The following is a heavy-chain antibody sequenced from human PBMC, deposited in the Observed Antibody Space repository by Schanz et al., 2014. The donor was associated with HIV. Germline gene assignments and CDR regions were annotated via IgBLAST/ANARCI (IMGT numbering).Heavy chain of an antibody. D-gene: IGHD4-4*01. CDR2: IWYDGSNK. J-gene: IGHJ6*02. CDR3: ARDRLHPGNGMDV. V-gene: IGHV3-33*01. CDR1: GFTFRSYG. Sequence: QVQLVESGGGVVQPGRSLRLSCAASGFTFRSYGMHWVRQAPGKGLEWVALIWYDGSNKIYADSVKGRFTISRDNSKNTLYLQMNSLRPEDTAVYYCARDRLHPGNGMDVWGQGTTVTVSS.